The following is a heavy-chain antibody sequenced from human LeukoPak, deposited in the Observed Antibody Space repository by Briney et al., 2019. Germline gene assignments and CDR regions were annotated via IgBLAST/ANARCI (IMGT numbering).Heavy chain of an antibody. CDR2: IYYSGST. CDR3: ARDDGGSYSN. D-gene: IGHD1-26*01. Sequence: PSETLSLTCTVSGGSISSYYWSWIRQPPGKGLEWIGYIYYSGSTNYNPSLKSRVTMSVDTSKNQFSLKLSSVTAADTAVYYCARDDGGSYSNWGQGTLVTVSS. CDR1: GGSISSYY. J-gene: IGHJ4*02. V-gene: IGHV4-59*01.